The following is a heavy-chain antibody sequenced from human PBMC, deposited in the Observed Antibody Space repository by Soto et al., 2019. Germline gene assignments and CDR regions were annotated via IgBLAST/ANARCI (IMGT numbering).Heavy chain of an antibody. J-gene: IGHJ6*02. CDR2: INHSGCT. Sequence: PSETLSLTCAVYGGSFSCYYWSWIRQPPGKGLEWIGEINHSGCTNYNPSLKSRVTISVDTSKNQFSLKLSSVTAADTAVYYRARVNFWSGFYYYYGMDVWGQGTTVTVSS. V-gene: IGHV4-34*01. CDR1: GGSFSCYY. D-gene: IGHD3-3*01. CDR3: ARVNFWSGFYYYYGMDV.